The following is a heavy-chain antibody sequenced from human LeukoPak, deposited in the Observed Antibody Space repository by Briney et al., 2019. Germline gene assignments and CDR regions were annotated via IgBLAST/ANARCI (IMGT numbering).Heavy chain of an antibody. CDR3: ARAGGRSWFDP. D-gene: IGHD2-15*01. CDR2: VYHTGST. CDR1: GYSISRGYY. Sequence: PSETLSLTCAVSGYSISRGYYWALIRQPPGEGLEWIGTVYHTGSTYYNPSLDSRVTISVDTSKNEFSLNLKSVTAADTAVYYCARAGGRSWFDPWGQGTLVTVSS. J-gene: IGHJ5*02. V-gene: IGHV4-38-2*01.